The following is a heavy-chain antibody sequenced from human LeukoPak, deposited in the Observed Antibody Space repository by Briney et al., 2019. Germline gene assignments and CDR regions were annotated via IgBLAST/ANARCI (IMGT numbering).Heavy chain of an antibody. V-gene: IGHV3-23*01. D-gene: IGHD3-22*01. J-gene: IGHJ4*02. CDR2: ISGSGTST. CDR1: GFTFSNYA. CDR3: ASRNYYDSCGYYYYYFDY. Sequence: GGSLRLSCAASGFTFSNYAMSWVRQAPGKGLEWVSGISGSGTSTYYADSVKGRFTISRDNSKNTLYLQMNSLRAEDTAVYYCASRNYYDSCGYYYYYFDYWGQGILVTVSS.